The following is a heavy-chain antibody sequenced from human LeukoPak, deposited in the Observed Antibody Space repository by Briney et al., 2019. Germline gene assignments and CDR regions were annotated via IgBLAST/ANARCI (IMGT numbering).Heavy chain of an antibody. CDR1: GYTFTSYY. CDR2: INPRGGST. J-gene: IGHJ5*02. Sequence: ASVKVSCRASGYTFTSYYMHWVRQAPGQGLEWMGIINPRGGSTSYAQKFQGRVTMTRDTSTSTVYMELSSLRSEDTAVYYCARDRSAVLRYFDWLLGANWFDPWGQGTLVTVSS. V-gene: IGHV1-46*01. D-gene: IGHD3-9*01. CDR3: ARDRSAVLRYFDWLLGANWFDP.